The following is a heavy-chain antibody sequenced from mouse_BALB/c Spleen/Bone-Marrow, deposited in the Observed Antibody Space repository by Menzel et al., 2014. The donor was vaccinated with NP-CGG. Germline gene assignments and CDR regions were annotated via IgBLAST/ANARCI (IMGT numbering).Heavy chain of an antibody. D-gene: IGHD3-2*01. Sequence: VQRVESGPELVKPGALVKISCKASGFTFRSYDINWVKQRPEQGLEWIGWIYPGDGSTKYNEKFKGKATLTADKSSSTAYMQLSSLTSDNSAVYFCARSGDSSGYGFAYWGQGTLVTVSA. CDR1: GFTFRSYD. CDR3: ARSGDSSGYGFAY. J-gene: IGHJ3*01. CDR2: IYPGDGST. V-gene: IGHV1S56*01.